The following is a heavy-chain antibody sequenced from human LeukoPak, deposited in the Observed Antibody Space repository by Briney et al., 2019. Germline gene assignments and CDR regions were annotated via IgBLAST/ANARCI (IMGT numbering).Heavy chain of an antibody. Sequence: PSETLSLTCTVSGGSISSYYWSWIRQPPGKGLEWIGYIFYSGITNYNPSLSLKSRVTISVDTSKNQFSLKLSSVTAADTAVYYCARGKSLAIWGQGTMVTVSS. V-gene: IGHV4-59*12. CDR1: GGSISSYY. CDR2: IFYSGIT. CDR3: ARGKSLAI. J-gene: IGHJ3*02.